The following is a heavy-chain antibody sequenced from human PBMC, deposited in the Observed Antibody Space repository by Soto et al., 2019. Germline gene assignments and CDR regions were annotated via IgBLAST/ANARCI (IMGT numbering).Heavy chain of an antibody. J-gene: IGHJ5*02. CDR3: ARGITSQSSWFDP. D-gene: IGHD3-10*01. CDR1: GDSIRSGVYY. CDR2: IYYTGNT. V-gene: IGHV4-31*03. Sequence: PSETLSLTCTVSGDSIRSGVYYWSWIRHHPGKGLEWIGYIYYTGNTYYNPSLKSRLTISLDTSKNQFSLNLRSVTAADTAVYYCARGITSQSSWFDPWGQGTLVTISS.